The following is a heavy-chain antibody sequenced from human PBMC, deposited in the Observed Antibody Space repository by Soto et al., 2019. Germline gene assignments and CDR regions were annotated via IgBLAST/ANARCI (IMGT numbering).Heavy chain of an antibody. D-gene: IGHD2-2*01. CDR2: IIPIVGTA. CDR1: GGTFSSYA. J-gene: IGHJ6*02. CDR3: VEGVVVPAADPYYYYGMDV. V-gene: IGHV1-69*13. Sequence: SVKVSCKASGGTFSSYAISWVRQAPGQGLEWMGGIIPIVGTANYAQKFKGRVTITADESTSTAYMELSSLRSEDTAVYYCVEGVVVPAADPYYYYGMDVWGQGTTVTVSS.